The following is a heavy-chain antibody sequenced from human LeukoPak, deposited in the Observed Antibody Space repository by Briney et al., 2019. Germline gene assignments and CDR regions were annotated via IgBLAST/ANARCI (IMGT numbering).Heavy chain of an antibody. V-gene: IGHV1-2*02. J-gene: IGHJ4*02. CDR2: INPNSGGT. Sequence: ASVKVSCKASGYTFTSYRISWVRQAPGQGLEWMGWINPNSGGTNYAQKFQGRVTMTRDTSISTAYMELSRLRSDDTAVYYCARDLSSEVYWGQGTLVTVSS. CDR1: GYTFTSYR. CDR3: ARDLSSEVY.